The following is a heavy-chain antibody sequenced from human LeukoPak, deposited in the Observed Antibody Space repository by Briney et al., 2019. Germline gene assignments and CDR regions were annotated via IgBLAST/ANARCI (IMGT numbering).Heavy chain of an antibody. CDR3: ARLHHQASLYYFDY. D-gene: IGHD3-16*02. Sequence: SETLSLTCTVSGGSISSYYWSWIRQPPGKGPEWIGYIYYSGSTNYNPSLKSRVTISVDTSKNQFSLKLSSVTAADTAVYYCARLHHQASLYYFDYWGQGTLVTVSS. J-gene: IGHJ4*02. V-gene: IGHV4-59*01. CDR2: IYYSGST. CDR1: GGSISSYY.